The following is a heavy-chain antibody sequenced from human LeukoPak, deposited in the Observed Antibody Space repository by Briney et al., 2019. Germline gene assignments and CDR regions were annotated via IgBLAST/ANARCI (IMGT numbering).Heavy chain of an antibody. Sequence: GGSLRLSCAASGFTFSSYAMHWVRQAPGKGLEWVAVISYDGSNKYYADSVKGRFTISRDNAKNSLYLQMSSLRAEDTAVYYCARSGYNWNDCFDYWGQGTLVTVSS. CDR1: GFTFSSYA. J-gene: IGHJ4*02. CDR2: ISYDGSNK. CDR3: ARSGYNWNDCFDY. V-gene: IGHV3-30*04. D-gene: IGHD1-1*01.